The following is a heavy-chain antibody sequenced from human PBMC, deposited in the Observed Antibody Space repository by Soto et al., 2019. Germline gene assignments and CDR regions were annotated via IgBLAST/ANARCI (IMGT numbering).Heavy chain of an antibody. J-gene: IGHJ5*01. D-gene: IGHD1-1*01. Sequence: ASVKVSCKASGYRFTDNYIGWVRQAPGQGLEWMGWMNSNTGGTKYAQKFQDRVIMTRDTSITSAYMELRRLMSDDTAVYYCTRGSGTSWFDSWGQGALVTVPS. CDR1: GYRFTDNY. CDR2: MNSNTGGT. V-gene: IGHV1-2*02. CDR3: TRGSGTSWFDS.